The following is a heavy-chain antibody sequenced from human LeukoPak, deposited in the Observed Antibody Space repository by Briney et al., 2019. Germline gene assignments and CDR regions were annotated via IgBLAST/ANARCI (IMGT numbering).Heavy chain of an antibody. CDR2: ISSSSSTI. CDR1: GFTFSSYG. D-gene: IGHD1-26*01. CDR3: ASRIVGQFDP. V-gene: IGHV3-48*01. Sequence: GGSLRLSCAASGFTFSSYGMTWVRQAPGKGLEWVSYISSSSSTIYYADSVKGRFTISRDNAKNSLYLQLNSLRAEDTAVYYCASRIVGQFDPWGQGTLVTVSS. J-gene: IGHJ5*02.